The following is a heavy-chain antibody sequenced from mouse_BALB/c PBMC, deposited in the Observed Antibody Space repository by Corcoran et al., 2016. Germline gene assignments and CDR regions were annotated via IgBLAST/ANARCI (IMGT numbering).Heavy chain of an antibody. D-gene: IGHD1-2*01. J-gene: IGHJ4*01. CDR2: IVPGSGST. V-gene: IGHV1-9*01. Sequence: QVQLQQSGAELMKPGASVKISCKATGYTFSSYWIEWVKQRPGHGLEWIGEIVPGSGSTNYNEKFKGKATFTADTSSNTAYMQLSSLTSEDSAVYYCAKSLLNYAMDYWGQGTSVTVSS. CDR1: GYTFSSYW. CDR3: AKSLLNYAMDY.